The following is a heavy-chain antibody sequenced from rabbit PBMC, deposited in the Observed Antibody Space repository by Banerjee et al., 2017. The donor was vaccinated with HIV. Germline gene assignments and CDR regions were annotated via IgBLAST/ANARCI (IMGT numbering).Heavy chain of an antibody. J-gene: IGHJ4*01. CDR2: IDNGINGST. CDR1: GFDFNNNA. CDR3: ARDLAGVIGWNFGL. V-gene: IGHV1S40*01. D-gene: IGHD4-1*01. Sequence: QSLEESGGDLVKPGASLTLTCTASGFDFNNNAMCWVRQAPGKGLEWIASIDNGINGSTYYASWAKGRFTISKTSSTTVTLQMTSLTAADTATYFCARDLAGVIGWNFGLWGPGTLVTVS.